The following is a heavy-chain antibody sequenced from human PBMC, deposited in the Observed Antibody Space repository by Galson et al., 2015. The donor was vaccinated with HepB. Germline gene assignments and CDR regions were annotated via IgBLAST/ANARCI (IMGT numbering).Heavy chain of an antibody. D-gene: IGHD4-17*01. CDR2: INHSGNT. V-gene: IGHV4-34*01. Sequence: LSLTCAVYGGSFSDYYWSWIRQPPEKGLEWIGEINHSGNTHYNPSLKSRLTIQLDTSKSQFSLKLSSVTAADTAVYFCARKRFSVLRGLTKYYYYMDVWGNGTTISVSS. CDR1: GGSFSDYY. CDR3: ARKRFSVLRGLTKYYYYMDV. J-gene: IGHJ6*03.